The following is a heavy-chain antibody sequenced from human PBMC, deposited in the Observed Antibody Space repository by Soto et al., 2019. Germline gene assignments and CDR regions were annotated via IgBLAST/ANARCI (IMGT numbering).Heavy chain of an antibody. Sequence: QLQLQESGPGLVKPSETLSLTCTVSGGSISSSSYYWGWIRQPPGKGLEWIGSIYYSGSTYYNPPLKSRVSIAVDTSKHQFSLKLSSVTAADTAVYYCARLGLLWFGESLDYWGQGTLVTVSS. CDR2: IYYSGST. CDR1: GGSISSSSYY. V-gene: IGHV4-39*01. D-gene: IGHD3-10*01. J-gene: IGHJ4*02. CDR3: ARLGLLWFGESLDY.